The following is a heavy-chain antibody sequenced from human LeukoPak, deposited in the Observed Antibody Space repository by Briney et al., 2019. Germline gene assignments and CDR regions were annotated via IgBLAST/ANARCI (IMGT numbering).Heavy chain of an antibody. J-gene: IGHJ4*02. CDR2: IFYSGST. CDR1: GGSISSTYYY. V-gene: IGHV4-39*02. D-gene: IGHD4-11*01. Sequence: PSETLSLTCTVSGGSISSTYYYWGWLRQPPGRGLEWIGTIFYSGSTYYNPSLESRVTISIDTSENLFSLKLSSVTAADTAVYYCARRDYSGYFDYWGQGTLVTVSS. CDR3: ARRDYSGYFDY.